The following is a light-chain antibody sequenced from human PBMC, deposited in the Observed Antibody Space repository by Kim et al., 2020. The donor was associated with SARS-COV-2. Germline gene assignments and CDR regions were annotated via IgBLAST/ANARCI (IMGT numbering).Light chain of an antibody. CDR1: NIGSYS. Sequence: AQGEAARMTCGGNNIGSYSVHWYQQKPGHAPVPVISFDSDRPSGIPERFSGSNSRNTATLTISRVEVEDEADYYCQLWDTSGAYGVFGGGTQLTVL. CDR3: QLWDTSGAYGV. V-gene: IGLV3-21*04. CDR2: FDS. J-gene: IGLJ3*02.